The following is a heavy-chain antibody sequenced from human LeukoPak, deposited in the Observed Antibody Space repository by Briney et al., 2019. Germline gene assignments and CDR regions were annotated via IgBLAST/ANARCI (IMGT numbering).Heavy chain of an antibody. CDR1: GFTFSSYW. D-gene: IGHD5-12*01. CDR2: IKQDGSEK. Sequence: GGSLRLSCAASGFTFSSYWMSWVRQAPGKGLEWVANIKQDGSEKYYVDSVKGRLTFSRDNAKNSLYLQMNSLRAEDTAVYYCARDLQERGYSGYDADYWGQGTLVTVSS. J-gene: IGHJ4*02. V-gene: IGHV3-7*03. CDR3: ARDLQERGYSGYDADY.